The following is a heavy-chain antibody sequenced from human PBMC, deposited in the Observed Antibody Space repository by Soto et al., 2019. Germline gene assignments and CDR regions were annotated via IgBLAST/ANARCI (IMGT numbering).Heavy chain of an antibody. CDR1: GFTFGSYA. V-gene: IGHV3-74*01. Sequence: GGXLRLSCAASGFTFGSYAMSWVRQAPGKGLVWVSRINSDGGNTNYADSVKGRFTISRDNAKNTLYLQMNSLTAEDTAVSYCARIRVGHYAFDIWGQGTMVTVSS. CDR2: INSDGGNT. D-gene: IGHD2-2*01. CDR3: ARIRVGHYAFDI. J-gene: IGHJ3*02.